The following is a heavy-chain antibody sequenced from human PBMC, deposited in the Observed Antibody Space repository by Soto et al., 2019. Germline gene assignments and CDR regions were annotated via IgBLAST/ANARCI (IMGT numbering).Heavy chain of an antibody. V-gene: IGHV5-51*01. J-gene: IGHJ4*02. Sequence: PVESLKISCKGSGYNFPGYWIALVLQIPGKGLELMGIIYPSDSDTRYRPSFQGQVTISADKSISSAYLQWSSLRASDTAMYYCARGGVSTRTFDYWGQGTPVTVSS. CDR3: ARGGVSTRTFDY. D-gene: IGHD3-3*01. CDR1: GYNFPGYW. CDR2: IYPSDSDT.